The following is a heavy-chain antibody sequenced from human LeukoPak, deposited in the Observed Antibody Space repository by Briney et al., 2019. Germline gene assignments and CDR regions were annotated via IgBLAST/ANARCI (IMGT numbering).Heavy chain of an antibody. V-gene: IGHV1-58*01. Sequence: SVKVSCKASGFTFTRSAVQWVRQARGQRLEWIGWIVVGSGDTNYAQKFQERVTITRDMSTSTAYMELRSLRSEDTAVYYCAAATYSGYDSYYYYGMDVWGQGTTVTVSS. D-gene: IGHD5-12*01. CDR1: GFTFTRSA. CDR3: AAATYSGYDSYYYYGMDV. CDR2: IVVGSGDT. J-gene: IGHJ6*02.